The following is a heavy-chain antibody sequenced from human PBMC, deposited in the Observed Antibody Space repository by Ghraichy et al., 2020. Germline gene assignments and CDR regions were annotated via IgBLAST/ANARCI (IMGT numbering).Heavy chain of an antibody. J-gene: IGHJ4*02. D-gene: IGHD3-9*01. CDR2: INHSGST. V-gene: IGHV4-34*01. CDR3: ARGRVDILTGYSLYCFDY. CDR1: GGSFSGYY. Sequence: SETLSLTCAVYGGSFSGYYWSWIRQPPGKGLEWIGEINHSGSTNYNPSLKSRVTISVDTSKNQFSLKLSSVTAADTAVYYCARGRVDILTGYSLYCFDYWGQGTLVTVSS.